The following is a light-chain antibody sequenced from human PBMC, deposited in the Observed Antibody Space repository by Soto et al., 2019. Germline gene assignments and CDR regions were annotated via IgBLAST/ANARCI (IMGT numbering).Light chain of an antibody. CDR3: QQRSNWPRT. CDR1: QSVRTS. J-gene: IGKJ1*01. Sequence: YPAALSFSPVDSATLSCRASQSVRTSLARYQQKPGQAPRLLIYDASTRATGILARFSSSGSGTDFTLTISSLEPEDFAIHYCQQRSNWPRTFGQGTKVDIK. V-gene: IGKV3-11*01. CDR2: DAS.